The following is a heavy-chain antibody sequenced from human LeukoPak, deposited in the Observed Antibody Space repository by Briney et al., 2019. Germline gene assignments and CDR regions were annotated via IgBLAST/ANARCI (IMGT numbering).Heavy chain of an antibody. CDR3: ARGGYYYDSSGYYY. V-gene: IGHV3-74*01. Sequence: GGSLRLSCAASGFTFSSYWMHWVRQAPGKWLVWVSRINSDGSSTSYADSVKGRFTISRDNAKNTLYLQMNSLRAEDTAVYYCARGGYYYDSSGYYYWGQGTLVTVSS. D-gene: IGHD3-22*01. J-gene: IGHJ4*02. CDR1: GFTFSSYW. CDR2: INSDGSST.